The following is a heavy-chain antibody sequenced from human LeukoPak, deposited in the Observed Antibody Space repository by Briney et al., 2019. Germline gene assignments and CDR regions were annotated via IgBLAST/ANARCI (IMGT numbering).Heavy chain of an antibody. CDR3: ARGSVYDFWSGYSTENSGAFDI. J-gene: IGHJ3*02. Sequence: ASVKVSCKASGYTFTSYDINWVRQATGQGLEWMGWMNPNNGNTNYAQKLQGRVTMTTDTSTGTAYMELRSLRSDDTAVYYCARGSVYDFWSGYSTENSGAFDIWGQGTMVTVSS. CDR2: MNPNNGNT. CDR1: GYTFTSYD. V-gene: IGHV1-18*01. D-gene: IGHD3-3*01.